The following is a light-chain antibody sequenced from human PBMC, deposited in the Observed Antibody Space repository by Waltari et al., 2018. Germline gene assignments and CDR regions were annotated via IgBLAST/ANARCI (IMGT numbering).Light chain of an antibody. Sequence: DIVMTQSPDSLAVSLGERATINCKSSQSVLYSSNNKNYLAWYQQKPGQPPTLLIYWASTRESGVPDRFSGSGSGTDFTLTISSLQAVDVAVYFCQQYYSTPPTWTFGQGTKVEIK. CDR2: WAS. V-gene: IGKV4-1*01. J-gene: IGKJ1*01. CDR3: QQYYSTPPTWT. CDR1: QSVLYSSNNKNY.